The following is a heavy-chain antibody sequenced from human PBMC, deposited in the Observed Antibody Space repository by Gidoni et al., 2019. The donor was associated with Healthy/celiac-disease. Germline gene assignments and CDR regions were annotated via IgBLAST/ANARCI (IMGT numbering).Heavy chain of an antibody. CDR3: ASFKLSIAAPPYAFDI. CDR1: GFTFSSYS. CDR2: ISSSSSYI. J-gene: IGHJ3*02. D-gene: IGHD6-6*01. Sequence: EVQLVESGGGLVKPWGSLRLSCAASGFTFSSYSRGWVRQAPGKGLEWVSSISSSSSYIDYADSVKVRFTITRDNAKNLLYLQMNSLRAEDTAVYYCASFKLSIAAPPYAFDIWGQGTMVTVSS. V-gene: IGHV3-21*01.